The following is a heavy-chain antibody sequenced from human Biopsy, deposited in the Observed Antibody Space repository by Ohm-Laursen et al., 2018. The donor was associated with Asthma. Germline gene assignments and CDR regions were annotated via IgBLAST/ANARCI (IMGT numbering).Heavy chain of an antibody. CDR1: GFAFDSYA. D-gene: IGHD6-19*01. CDR3: ARGDSSGWSHYYFDY. CDR2: IYSGGTS. V-gene: IGHV3-53*01. Sequence: GSLRLSCAASGFAFDSYAMYWVRQSPGKGLEWVSVIYSGGTSHTADSVRGRFTISRDFSKNTLHLQMHSLRVEDTAVYYCARGDSSGWSHYYFDYWGQGTLVTVSS. J-gene: IGHJ4*02.